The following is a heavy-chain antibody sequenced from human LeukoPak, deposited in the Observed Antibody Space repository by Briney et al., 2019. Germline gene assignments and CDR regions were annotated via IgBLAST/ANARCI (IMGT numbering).Heavy chain of an antibody. CDR1: GYTFTSYG. CDR3: ARDPGYSGSYYYFDY. Sequence: ASVKVSCKASGYTFTSYGISWVRQAPGQGLEWMGWISAYNGNTNYAQKLQGRVTMTTDTSTGTAYMELRSLRSDDTAVYYCARDPGYSGSYYYFDYWGQGTLVTVSS. CDR2: ISAYNGNT. J-gene: IGHJ4*02. D-gene: IGHD1-26*01. V-gene: IGHV1-18*01.